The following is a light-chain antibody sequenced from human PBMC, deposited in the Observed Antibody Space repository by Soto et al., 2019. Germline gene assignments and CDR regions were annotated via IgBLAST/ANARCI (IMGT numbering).Light chain of an antibody. Sequence: QLVLTQPPSASGTPGQTVTISCSGSSSNIETNTVTWYQQLPGTAPKLLIYSDDQRPSGVPDRFSGSKSGTSASLAISGLQSEYEADYYCSAWDDSLNGGGLFGGGTQLTVL. CDR3: SAWDDSLNGGGL. V-gene: IGLV1-44*01. CDR1: SSNIETNT. J-gene: IGLJ3*02. CDR2: SDD.